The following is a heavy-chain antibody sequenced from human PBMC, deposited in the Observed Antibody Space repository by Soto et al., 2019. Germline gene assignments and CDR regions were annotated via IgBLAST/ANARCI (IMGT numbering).Heavy chain of an antibody. V-gene: IGHV1-69*01. CDR1: VGTFTNYA. Sequence: QVHLVQSGAEVRKPGASVKVSCQASVGTFTNYAISWVRQAPGQGLEWMGAIIPLFGTPKYAQKCQARVTITSDDSTKTAYLELSSVSSEDTAVYYCARGLKNALTGWFDPWGKGNRVTVAS. J-gene: IGHJ5*02. D-gene: IGHD3-10*01. CDR2: IIPLFGTP. CDR3: ARGLKNALTGWFDP.